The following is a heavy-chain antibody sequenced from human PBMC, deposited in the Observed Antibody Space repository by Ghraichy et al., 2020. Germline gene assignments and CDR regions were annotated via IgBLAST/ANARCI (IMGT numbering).Heavy chain of an antibody. J-gene: IGHJ5*02. CDR1: GYTFTSYD. CDR2: MNPNSGNT. D-gene: IGHD3-3*01. V-gene: IGHV1-8*01. Sequence: VKVSCKASGYTFTSYDINWVRQATGQGLEWMGWMNPNSGNTGYAQKFQGRVTMTRNTSISTAYMELSSLRSEDTAVYYCARGKGGDYDFWSGWTSEEGFDPWGQGTLVTVSS. CDR3: ARGKGGDYDFWSGWTSEEGFDP.